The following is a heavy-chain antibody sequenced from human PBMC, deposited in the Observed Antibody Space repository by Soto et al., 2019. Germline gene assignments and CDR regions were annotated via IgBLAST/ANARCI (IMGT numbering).Heavy chain of an antibody. Sequence: SETLSLTCAVYGGSFSGYHWTWIRQPPGKGLEWIGEIHHDGSTNYSPSLKSRVTISVDTSRNQFSLNLTSVTAADTAMYFCAREDDGGDTLDVWGQGTTVTVSS. CDR3: AREDDGGDTLDV. D-gene: IGHD2-21*02. CDR1: GGSFSGYH. CDR2: IHHDGST. J-gene: IGHJ6*02. V-gene: IGHV4-34*01.